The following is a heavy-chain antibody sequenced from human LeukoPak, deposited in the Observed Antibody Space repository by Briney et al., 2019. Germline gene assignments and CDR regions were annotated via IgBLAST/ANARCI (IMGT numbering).Heavy chain of an antibody. J-gene: IGHJ5*02. CDR1: GFTFSSYG. CDR3: VKDFGHHPINCSDP. Sequence: GGSLRLSCSASGFTFSSYGMHWVRQAPGKGLEYVASISNNGGSTYYADSVKDRFTISRDNSKNTLYLQMSSLRVDDTAVYYSVKDFGHHPINCSDPWGRGPLATAS. V-gene: IGHV3-64D*06. CDR2: ISNNGGST. D-gene: IGHD3-3*01.